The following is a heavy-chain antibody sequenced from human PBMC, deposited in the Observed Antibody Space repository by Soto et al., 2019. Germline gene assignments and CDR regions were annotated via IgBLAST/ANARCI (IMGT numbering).Heavy chain of an antibody. CDR3: ARDGGSSSWDERGGMDV. D-gene: IGHD6-13*01. CDR2: IWYDGSNK. V-gene: IGHV3-33*01. J-gene: IGHJ6*02. CDR1: GFTFSSYG. Sequence: GGSLRLSCAASGFTFSSYGMHWVRQAPGKGLEWVAVIWYDGSNKYYADSVKGRFTISRDNSKNTLYLQINSLRAEDTAVYYCARDGGSSSWDERGGMDVWGQGTTVTVSS.